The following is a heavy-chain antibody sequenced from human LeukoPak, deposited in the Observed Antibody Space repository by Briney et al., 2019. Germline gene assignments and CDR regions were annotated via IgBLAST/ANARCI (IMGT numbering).Heavy chain of an antibody. CDR1: GFTFSNHG. J-gene: IGHJ4*02. CDR2: ISYDGSKK. D-gene: IGHD1-1*01. V-gene: IGHV3-30*03. Sequence: GGSLRLSCAVSGFTFSNHGMHWLRQAPGKGLEWVAIISYDGSKKYYAESVKGRFTISRDNSDSTLYLQMNGLRTEDTALYYCARDRAWNYFDSWGQGTLVTVSS. CDR3: ARDRAWNYFDS.